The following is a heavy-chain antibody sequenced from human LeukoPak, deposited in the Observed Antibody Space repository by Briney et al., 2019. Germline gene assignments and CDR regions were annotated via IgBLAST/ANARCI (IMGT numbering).Heavy chain of an antibody. D-gene: IGHD3-22*01. Sequence: GGSLRLSCAASGFTFSSYGMHWVRQAPGKGREWVAFIRYDGSNKYYADSVKGRFTISRDNSKHTLYLQMNSLRAEDTAVYYCAKTYYYDSSGYYYMGIDYWGQGTLVTVSS. CDR2: IRYDGSNK. CDR1: GFTFSSYG. J-gene: IGHJ4*02. CDR3: AKTYYYDSSGYYYMGIDY. V-gene: IGHV3-30*02.